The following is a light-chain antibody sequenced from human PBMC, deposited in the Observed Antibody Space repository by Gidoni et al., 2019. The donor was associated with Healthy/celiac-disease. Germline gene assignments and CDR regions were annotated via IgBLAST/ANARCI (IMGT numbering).Light chain of an antibody. CDR2: WAS. Sequence: DIVMTQSPDSLAVSLGERATINCKSSQSVLYSSNNKNYLAWYQQKPGQPPNLLIYWASTREPGVPARFRGSGSGTDFTLTISSLQAEDVAVYYCQQYYSTPLTFGPGTKVEI. V-gene: IGKV4-1*01. CDR1: QSVLYSSNNKNY. CDR3: QQYYSTPLT. J-gene: IGKJ1*01.